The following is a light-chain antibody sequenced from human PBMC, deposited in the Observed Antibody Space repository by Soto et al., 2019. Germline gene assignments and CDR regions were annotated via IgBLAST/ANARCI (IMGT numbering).Light chain of an antibody. CDR1: SSSIGAGYD. J-gene: IGLJ3*02. V-gene: IGLV1-40*01. Sequence: QSVLTQPPSVSGAPGQRVTISCTGSSSSIGAGYDVHWYQQFPGTAPKLLIYQNNNRPSGVPDRFSGSKSGTSASLAITGLQAADEADYYCQSYDRSLCSWVFGGGTKLTVL. CDR2: QNN. CDR3: QSYDRSLCSWV.